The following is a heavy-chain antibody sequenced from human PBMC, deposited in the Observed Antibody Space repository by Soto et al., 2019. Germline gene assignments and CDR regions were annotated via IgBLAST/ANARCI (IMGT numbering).Heavy chain of an antibody. CDR2: INHSGST. Sequence: PSETLSLTCTVSGGSISSSSYYWGWIRQPPGKGLEWIGEINHSGSTNYNPSLKSRVTISVDTSKNQFFLKLSSVTAADTAVYYCARGRIAAAGTARWYYYYYGMDVWGQGTTVTVSS. D-gene: IGHD6-13*01. V-gene: IGHV4-39*07. CDR1: GGSISSSSYY. CDR3: ARGRIAAAGTARWYYYYYGMDV. J-gene: IGHJ6*02.